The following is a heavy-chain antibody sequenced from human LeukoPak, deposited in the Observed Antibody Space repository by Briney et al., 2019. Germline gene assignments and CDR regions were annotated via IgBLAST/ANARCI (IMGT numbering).Heavy chain of an antibody. J-gene: IGHJ3*02. CDR3: ARDPRPDILTGYYPNDAFDI. Sequence: ASVKVSCKASGYTFTSYAMNWVRQAPGQGLEWMGWINTNTGNPTCAQGFTGRFVFSLDTSVSAAYLQISSLKAEDTAVYYCARDPRPDILTGYYPNDAFDIWGQGTMVTVSS. D-gene: IGHD3-9*01. CDR2: INTNTGNP. V-gene: IGHV7-4-1*02. CDR1: GYTFTSYA.